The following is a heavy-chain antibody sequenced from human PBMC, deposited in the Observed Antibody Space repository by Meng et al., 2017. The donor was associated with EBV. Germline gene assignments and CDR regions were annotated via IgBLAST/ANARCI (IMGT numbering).Heavy chain of an antibody. CDR3: AHSRVGATEFDY. CDR2: IYWDDDK. V-gene: IGHV2-5*02. J-gene: IGHJ4*02. Sequence: VKELAPTLVKPTQTLTLTCTFSGFSLSTSGVGVGWIRQPPGKALEWLALIYWDDDKRYSPSLKSRLTITKDTSKNQVVLTMTNMDPVDTATYYCAHSRVGATEFDYWGQGTLVTVSS. D-gene: IGHD1-26*01. CDR1: GFSLSTSGVG.